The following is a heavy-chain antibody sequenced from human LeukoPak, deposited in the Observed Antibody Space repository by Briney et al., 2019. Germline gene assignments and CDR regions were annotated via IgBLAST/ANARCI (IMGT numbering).Heavy chain of an antibody. D-gene: IGHD4-17*01. CDR1: GFTVSSNY. Sequence: GGSLRLSCAASGFTVSSNYMSWVRQAPGKGLEWVSYISSSSSTIYYADSVKGRFTISRDNAKNSLYLQMNSLRAEDTAVYYCARDVSDYGDYAFDIWGQGTMVTVSS. CDR3: ARDVSDYGDYAFDI. CDR2: ISSSSSTI. V-gene: IGHV3-48*01. J-gene: IGHJ3*02.